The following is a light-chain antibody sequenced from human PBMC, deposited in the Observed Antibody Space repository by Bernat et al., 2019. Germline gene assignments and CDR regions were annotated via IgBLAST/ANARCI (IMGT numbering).Light chain of an antibody. CDR1: SSDVGGYNY. Sequence: QSALTQPASVSGSPGQSITISCTETSSDVGGYNYVSWYQQHPGRAPKLMIYDVRNRPSGISNRFSGSKSGNTASLTISVLQAEDEADYYCSSYTISSTLVFGGGTKLTVL. V-gene: IGLV2-14*03. CDR2: DVR. CDR3: SSYTISSTLV. J-gene: IGLJ2*01.